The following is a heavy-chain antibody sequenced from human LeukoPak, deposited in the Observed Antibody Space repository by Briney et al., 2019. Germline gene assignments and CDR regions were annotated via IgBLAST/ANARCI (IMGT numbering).Heavy chain of an antibody. CDR2: IYHSGST. CDR3: ARDPPGRELSFDY. D-gene: IGHD1-26*01. CDR1: GGSISSGGYY. J-gene: IGHJ4*02. V-gene: IGHV4-30-2*01. Sequence: SQTLSLTCTVSGGSISSGGYYWSWIRQPPGKGLEWIGYIYHSGSTYYNPSLKSRVTISVDRSKNQFSLKLSSVTAADTAVYYCARDPPGRELSFDYWGQGTLVTVSS.